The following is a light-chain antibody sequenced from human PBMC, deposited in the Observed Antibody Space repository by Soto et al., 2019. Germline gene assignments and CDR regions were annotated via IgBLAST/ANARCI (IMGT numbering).Light chain of an antibody. CDR2: DVS. J-gene: IGLJ1*01. V-gene: IGLV2-11*01. CDR3: CSYAGFTTYV. CDR1: SSDVGGYIY. Sequence: QSALTQPRSVSGSPGQSPTISCTGTSSDVGGYIYVSWYQQHPGKAPKLMIYDVSKRPSGVPDRFSGSKSGSTASLTISGLQADDEADYYCCSYAGFTTYVFGSGTKVTVL.